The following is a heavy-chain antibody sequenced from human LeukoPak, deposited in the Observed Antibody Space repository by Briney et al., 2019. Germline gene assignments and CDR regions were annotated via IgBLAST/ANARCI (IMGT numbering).Heavy chain of an antibody. J-gene: IGHJ4*02. CDR2: ISIGGDST. D-gene: IGHD1-26*01. CDR3: VKPREVGGSYFDY. V-gene: IGHV3-64D*06. CDR1: GFTFSSYA. Sequence: GGSLRLSCSVSGFTFSSYAMHWVRQAPGKGLDYVSAISIGGDSTYYADSVRGRFTISRDNSKSTLYLQMSSLRAEDTAVYYCVKPREVGGSYFDYWGQGTLVTVSS.